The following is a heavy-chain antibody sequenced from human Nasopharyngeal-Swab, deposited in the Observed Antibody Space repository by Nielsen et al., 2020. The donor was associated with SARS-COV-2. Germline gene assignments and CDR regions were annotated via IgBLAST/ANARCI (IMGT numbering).Heavy chain of an antibody. D-gene: IGHD3-22*01. CDR3: ARAAITMIVVVSAFDI. CDR1: GFTFSNAW. CDR2: IKQDGSET. Sequence: SCAASGFTFSNAWMSWVRQAPGEGLEWVANIKQDGSETYYVDSVKGRFTISRDNAKNSLYLQMNSLRAEDTAVYYCARAAITMIVVVSAFDIWGQGTMVTVSS. V-gene: IGHV3-7*03. J-gene: IGHJ3*02.